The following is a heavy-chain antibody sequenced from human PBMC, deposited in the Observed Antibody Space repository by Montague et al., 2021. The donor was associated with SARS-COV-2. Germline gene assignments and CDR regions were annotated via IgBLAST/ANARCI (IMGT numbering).Heavy chain of an antibody. J-gene: IGHJ6*02. CDR3: ATGTRMYGMDF. CDR2: IYQSGSA. Sequence: TLSLTCVVSGVSVSSGDYSWSWSRQSPGKGLEWMGYIYQSGSAYYNPSRKSRVTISIDTSNNHFSLNLRSVTAADTGLYYCATGTRMYGMDFWGQGTTVTVSS. D-gene: IGHD3-10*01. V-gene: IGHV4-30-2*06. CDR1: GVSVSSGDYS.